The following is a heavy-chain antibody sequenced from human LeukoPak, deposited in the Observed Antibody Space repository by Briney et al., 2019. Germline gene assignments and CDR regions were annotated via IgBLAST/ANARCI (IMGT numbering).Heavy chain of an antibody. V-gene: IGHV3-11*01. J-gene: IGHJ4*02. CDR1: GFTFSYYY. CDR3: ATHRPRGSGSEPVDY. Sequence: KAGGSLTLSCAASGFTFSYYYMSWIRQAPGKGLEWVSYISSSGSNIYYADSVKGRFTISRDNAKNSLYLQMNSLRAEDTAVYYCATHRPRGSGSEPVDYWGQGTLVTVSS. CDR2: ISSSGSNI. D-gene: IGHD3-10*01.